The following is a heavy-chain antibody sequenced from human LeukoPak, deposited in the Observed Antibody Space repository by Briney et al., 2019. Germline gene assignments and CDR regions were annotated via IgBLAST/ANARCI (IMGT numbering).Heavy chain of an antibody. CDR2: ISGNEDST. CDR1: GFTFSSYA. J-gene: IGHJ6*02. V-gene: IGHV3-64*01. CDR3: AKDIVARHQYYYYYGMDV. D-gene: IGHD6-6*01. Sequence: GGSLRLSCAASGFTFSSYAMHWVRQAPGKGLGYVAAISGNEDSTYYASSVKGRFTISRDESKNTLYLQMGSLRADDTAVYYCAKDIVARHQYYYYYGMDVWGQGATVTVSS.